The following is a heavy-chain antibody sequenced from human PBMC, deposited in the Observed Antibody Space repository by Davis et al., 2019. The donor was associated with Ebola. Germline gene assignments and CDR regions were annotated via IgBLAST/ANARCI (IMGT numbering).Heavy chain of an antibody. CDR3: ARDVRGITGPSEY. J-gene: IGHJ4*02. Sequence: ASVKVSCKASGYTFTSYDINWVRQATGQGLEWMGRMNPNSGNTGYAQKFQGRITMTTDTSTSTAYMELRSLRSDDTARYYCARDVRGITGPSEYWGQGTLVTVSS. CDR1: GYTFTSYD. CDR2: MNPNSGNT. V-gene: IGHV1-8*01. D-gene: IGHD1-1*01.